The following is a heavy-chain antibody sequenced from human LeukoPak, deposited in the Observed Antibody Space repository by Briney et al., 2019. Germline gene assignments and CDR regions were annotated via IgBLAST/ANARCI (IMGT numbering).Heavy chain of an antibody. Sequence: SETLSLTCSVSGVSISTYYWTWIRQPSGKGLEWIGYIYYTGDTNSNPSLKTRVTMSVDTSKNQFSLNLTSVTAADTAVYYCARGSVTGGRAFDYWGQGTLVTVSS. D-gene: IGHD2-15*01. J-gene: IGHJ4*02. V-gene: IGHV4-59*01. CDR1: GVSISTYY. CDR2: IYYTGDT. CDR3: ARGSVTGGRAFDY.